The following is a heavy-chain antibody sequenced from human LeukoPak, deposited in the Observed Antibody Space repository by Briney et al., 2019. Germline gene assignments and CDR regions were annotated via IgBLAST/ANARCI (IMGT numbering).Heavy chain of an antibody. CDR3: ARGTRLYSSEC. CDR1: GGSISSYY. D-gene: IGHD6-19*01. CDR2: IYYSGST. Sequence: SETLSLTCTVSGGSISSYYWSWIRQPPGKGLEWIGYIYYSGSTNYNPSLKSRVTISVDTSKNQFSLKLSSVTAADTAVYYCARGTRLYSSECWGQGTLVTVSS. J-gene: IGHJ4*02. V-gene: IGHV4-59*01.